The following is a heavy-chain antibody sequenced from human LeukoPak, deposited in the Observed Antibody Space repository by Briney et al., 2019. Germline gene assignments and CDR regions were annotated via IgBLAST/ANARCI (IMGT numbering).Heavy chain of an antibody. CDR3: ARDLTTVIAHVLYFDS. D-gene: IGHD4-11*01. CDR1: GFTFSDYS. V-gene: IGHV3-21*01. Sequence: GGSLRLSCVASGFTFSDYSMDWVRQSPGKGLEWVASISSSTTYIFYAGSVKGRFTISRDNAKNSLYLQMNSLRAEDTAVYYCARDLTTVIAHVLYFDSWGQGTLVTVSS. CDR2: ISSSTTYI. J-gene: IGHJ4*02.